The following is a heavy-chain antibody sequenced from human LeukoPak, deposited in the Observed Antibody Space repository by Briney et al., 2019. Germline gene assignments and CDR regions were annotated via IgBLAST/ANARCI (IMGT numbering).Heavy chain of an antibody. CDR2: IYPGDSNT. V-gene: IGHV5-51*01. Sequence: GASLQISCKGSGSNFTSYWIGWVRQLPGKGLEWMGIIYPGDSNTRYSPSFQGQVTISADTSISTAYLQWSSLKASDTAMSYCASHPSDTLLDYRGQGTLVTVSS. CDR1: GSNFTSYW. J-gene: IGHJ4*02. D-gene: IGHD5-18*01. CDR3: ASHPSDTLLDY.